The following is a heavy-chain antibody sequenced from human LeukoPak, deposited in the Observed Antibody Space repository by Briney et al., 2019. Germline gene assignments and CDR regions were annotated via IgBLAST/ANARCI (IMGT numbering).Heavy chain of an antibody. D-gene: IGHD6-13*01. J-gene: IGHJ3*02. CDR2: INPNSGGT. CDR1: GYTFTGYY. V-gene: IGHV1-2*02. Sequence: ASVKVSCKASGYTFTGYYMHWVRQAPGQGLEWMGWINPNSGGTNYAQKFQGRVTMTRDTSISTAYMELSRLRSDDTAVYYCASETIYSSSWYGDARFSAFDIWGQGTMVTVSS. CDR3: ASETIYSSSWYGDARFSAFDI.